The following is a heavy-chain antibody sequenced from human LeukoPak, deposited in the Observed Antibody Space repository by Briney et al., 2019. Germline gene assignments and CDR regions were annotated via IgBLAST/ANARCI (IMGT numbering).Heavy chain of an antibody. V-gene: IGHV3-48*04. CDR1: GFTFSSYS. D-gene: IGHD6-13*01. J-gene: IGHJ5*02. Sequence: GGSLRLSCAASGFTFSSYSMNWVRQAPGKGLEWVSYISSISSSSTYYADSVKGRFTISRDNAKNSLYLQMNSLRAEDTAVYYCARERTRIAAAAARGNWFDPWGQGTLVTVSS. CDR2: ISSISSSST. CDR3: ARERTRIAAAAARGNWFDP.